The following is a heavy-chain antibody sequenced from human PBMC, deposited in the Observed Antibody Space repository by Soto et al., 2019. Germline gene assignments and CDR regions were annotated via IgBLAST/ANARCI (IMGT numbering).Heavy chain of an antibody. V-gene: IGHV4-34*01. D-gene: IGHD2-15*01. CDR3: ARVSMRCSGGSCYSDY. CDR1: GGSFSGYY. Sequence: PSETLSLTCAVYGGSFSGYYWSWIRQPPGKGLEWIGEINHSGSTNYNPSLKSRVTISVDTSKNQFSLKLSSVTAADTAVYYCARVSMRCSGGSCYSDYWGQGTLVTVSS. CDR2: INHSGST. J-gene: IGHJ4*02.